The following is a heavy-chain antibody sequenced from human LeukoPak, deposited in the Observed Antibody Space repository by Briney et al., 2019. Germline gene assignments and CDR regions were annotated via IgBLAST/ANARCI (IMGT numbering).Heavy chain of an antibody. J-gene: IGHJ5*02. Sequence: GTSPKLSCAASGFTFSTYAMHWVRQPPGKGLEWVALVYYDGSNRYYGDFVKGRFTISRDNPKKTLYLQMNSLRAEDTAVYYCARVGTTIGGGYWFDPWGQGTLVTVSS. CDR3: ARVGTTIGGGYWFDP. CDR2: VYYDGSNR. V-gene: IGHV3-30*12. D-gene: IGHD1-1*01. CDR1: GFTFSTYA.